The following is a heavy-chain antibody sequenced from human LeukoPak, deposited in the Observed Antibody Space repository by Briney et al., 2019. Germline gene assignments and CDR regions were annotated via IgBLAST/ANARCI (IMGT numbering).Heavy chain of an antibody. V-gene: IGHV4-39*02. D-gene: IGHD4-17*01. Sequence: SETLSLTCTVSGGSISSSSYYWGWIRQPPGKGLEWIGTIYYNGNTYQNPSLKSRVTISVDTSKNQFSLKLSSVTAADTAVYYCARDGDYGDGNYWGQGTLVTVSS. CDR2: IYYNGNT. CDR1: GGSISSSSYY. J-gene: IGHJ4*02. CDR3: ARDGDYGDGNY.